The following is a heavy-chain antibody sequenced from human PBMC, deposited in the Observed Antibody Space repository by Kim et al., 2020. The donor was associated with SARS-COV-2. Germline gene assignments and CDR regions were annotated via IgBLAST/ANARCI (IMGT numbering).Heavy chain of an antibody. Sequence: SETLSLTCTVSGGSISSSSYYWGWIRQPPGKGLEWIGSIYYSGSTYYNPSLKSRVTISVDTSKNQFSLKLSSVTAADTAVYYCARNLRYFDWLKGNWFDP. J-gene: IGHJ5*02. CDR2: IYYSGST. CDR3: ARNLRYFDWLKGNWFDP. CDR1: GGSISSSSYY. D-gene: IGHD3-9*01. V-gene: IGHV4-39*07.